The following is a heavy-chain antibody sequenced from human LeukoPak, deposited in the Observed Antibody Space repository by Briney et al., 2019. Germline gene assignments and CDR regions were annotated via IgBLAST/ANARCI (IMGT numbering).Heavy chain of an antibody. CDR2: IGSSGNT. D-gene: IGHD2/OR15-2a*01. J-gene: IGHJ4*02. V-gene: IGHV4-4*07. Sequence: SETLSLTCTVSGDSIRGYYWNWIRQPAGRGLEWIGRIGSSGNTNYNPSLGSRVTVSVDLSKNQFALKVYSVNAADTAVYYCTRGEFDCDSWGEGILVTVSS. CDR3: TRGEFDCDS. CDR1: GDSIRGYY.